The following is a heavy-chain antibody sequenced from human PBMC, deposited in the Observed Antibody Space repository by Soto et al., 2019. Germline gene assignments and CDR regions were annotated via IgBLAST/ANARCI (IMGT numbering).Heavy chain of an antibody. Sequence: ETLSHPCTVSVESADRPSHYWTFFRQPPGKGLEWIGYIYFTGSTNHKPSLKSRLSISLETSKKQFSLRLTSVTAADTAVYYCARLGDYYQAFDYWGRGTLVTVS. D-gene: IGHD3-22*01. CDR3: ARLGDYYQAFDY. CDR2: IYFTGST. J-gene: IGHJ4*02. CDR1: VESADRPSHY. V-gene: IGHV4-61*01.